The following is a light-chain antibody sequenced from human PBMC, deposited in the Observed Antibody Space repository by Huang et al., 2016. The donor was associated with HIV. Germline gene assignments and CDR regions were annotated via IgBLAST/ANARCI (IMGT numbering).Light chain of an antibody. J-gene: IGKJ1*01. V-gene: IGKV2-28*01. CDR1: QSLLHSNGYNY. CDR3: MQTLQTPRT. Sequence: DTVMTQSPLSLSVTPGESASISCNSSQSLLHSNGYNYLDWYGQKPGQAPQLLIYLPATQASGVPDRFRGRGSGTDFTLDISRGEAEDFAMYYCMQTLQTPRTFGQGTKVEIK. CDR2: LPA.